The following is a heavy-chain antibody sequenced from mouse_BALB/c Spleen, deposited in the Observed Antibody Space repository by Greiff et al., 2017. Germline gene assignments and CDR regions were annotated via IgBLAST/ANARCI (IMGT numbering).Heavy chain of an antibody. J-gene: IGHJ4*01. V-gene: IGHV3-2*02. D-gene: IGHD2-2*01. CDR1: GYSITSDYA. CDR2: ISYSGST. Sequence: EVQLQQSGPGLVKPSQSLSLTCTVTGYSITSDYAWNWIRQFPGNKLEWMGYISYSGSTSYNPSLKSRISITRDTSKNQFFLQLNSVTTEDTATYYCVFSLYYGYDYYAMDYWGQGTSVTVSS. CDR3: VFSLYYGYDYYAMDY.